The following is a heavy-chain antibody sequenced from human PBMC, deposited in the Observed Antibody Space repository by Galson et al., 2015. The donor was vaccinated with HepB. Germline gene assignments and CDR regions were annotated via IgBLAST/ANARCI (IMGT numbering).Heavy chain of an antibody. Sequence: SLRLSCAASGFTFSNAWMSWVRQAPGKGLEWVGRIKSKTDGGTTDYAAPVKGRFTISRDDSKNTLYLQMNSLKTEDTAVYYCTTEWELATFDYWGQGTLVTVSS. D-gene: IGHD1-26*01. V-gene: IGHV3-15*01. J-gene: IGHJ4*02. CDR1: GFTFSNAW. CDR3: TTEWELATFDY. CDR2: IKSKTDGGTT.